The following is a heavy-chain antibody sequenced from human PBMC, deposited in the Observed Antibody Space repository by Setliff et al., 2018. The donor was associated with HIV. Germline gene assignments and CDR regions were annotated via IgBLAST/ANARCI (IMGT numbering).Heavy chain of an antibody. CDR1: GGSFSGYS. J-gene: IGHJ4*02. D-gene: IGHD6-19*01. CDR2: VNHSGSS. Sequence: SETLSLTCGVSGGSFSGYSWSWIRQSPGKGLEWIGEVNHSGSSNLNPSLRGRVTMSVDTSKNHFSLRLSSVTAADTAVYYCARVHASGWNYFDYWGQGTLVTVSS. V-gene: IGHV4-34*01. CDR3: ARVHASGWNYFDY.